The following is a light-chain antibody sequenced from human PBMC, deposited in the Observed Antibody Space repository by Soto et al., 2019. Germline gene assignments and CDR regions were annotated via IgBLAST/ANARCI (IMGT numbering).Light chain of an antibody. V-gene: IGKV2-28*01. CDR3: MQALQTPYT. CDR1: QSLLHSKGYNY. J-gene: IGKJ2*01. CDR2: LGS. Sequence: DIVMTQSPLSLPVTPGEPASISCRSSQSLLHSKGYNYLDWYLQKPGQSPQLLIYLGSNRASGVPVRFSGSGSGTDFTLKISRVEAEDVGVYYCMQALQTPYTFGQGTKLEIK.